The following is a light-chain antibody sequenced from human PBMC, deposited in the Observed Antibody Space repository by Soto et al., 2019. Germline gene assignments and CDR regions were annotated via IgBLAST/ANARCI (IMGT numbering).Light chain of an antibody. CDR3: QQYNNWPRT. CDR2: GVS. Sequence: VMMQSPATLSVSPGESVTLSCRASQLFSSNLAWYQHKPGQAPRLLIYGVSTSDTGVPDRFSGSASGTEFTLTISSLHSEDFAVYYCQQYNNWPRTFGQVTRLEIK. V-gene: IGKV3-15*01. CDR1: QLFSSN. J-gene: IGKJ5*01.